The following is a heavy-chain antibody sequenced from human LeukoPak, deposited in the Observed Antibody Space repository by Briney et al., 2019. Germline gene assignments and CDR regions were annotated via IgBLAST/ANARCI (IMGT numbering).Heavy chain of an antibody. J-gene: IGHJ4*02. V-gene: IGHV3-21*01. D-gene: IGHD3-10*01. Sequence: GGSLRPSCAASGFTFSSYSMNWVRQAPGKGLEWVSSISSSSSYIYYADSVKGRFTISRDNAKNSLYLQMNSLRAEDTAVYYCARSLVRGTDYWGQGTLVTVSS. CDR2: ISSSSSYI. CDR3: ARSLVRGTDY. CDR1: GFTFSSYS.